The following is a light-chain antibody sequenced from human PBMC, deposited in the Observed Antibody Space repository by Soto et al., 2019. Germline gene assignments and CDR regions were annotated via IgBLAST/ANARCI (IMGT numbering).Light chain of an antibody. J-gene: IGKJ4*01. CDR2: DAY. CDR1: QSVSSY. V-gene: IGKV3-20*01. CDR3: RQYGRSLGFA. Sequence: EIVMTQSPATLSVSPGERATLSCRASQSVSSYLAWYLQKPGQPPRLLIYDAYNRATGIPDRFSGSGSGTDFTLTINRLEPEDFAVYYCRQYGRSLGFAFGGGTKVDI.